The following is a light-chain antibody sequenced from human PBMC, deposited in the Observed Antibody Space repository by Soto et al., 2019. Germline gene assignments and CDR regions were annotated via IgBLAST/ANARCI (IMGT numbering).Light chain of an antibody. CDR3: QQYGSSPHT. Sequence: EIVLTQSPGTLSLSPGERATLSCRASQSVSSSYLAWYQQKPGQAPRLLIYGASSRATGIPDRFSGSGSGTDFTLPISRLEPEDFAVYYCQQYGSSPHTFGQGTKREIK. V-gene: IGKV3-20*01. J-gene: IGKJ2*01. CDR2: GAS. CDR1: QSVSSSY.